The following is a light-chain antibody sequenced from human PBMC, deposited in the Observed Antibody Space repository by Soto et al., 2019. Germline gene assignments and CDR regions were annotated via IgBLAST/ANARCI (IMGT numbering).Light chain of an antibody. Sequence: QSALTQPASVSGSPGQSITISCTGTSSDVGGYNYVSWYQQHPGKAPKLMIYEVSNRPSGVSNRFSGSKSANTASLTISGLQAEDEADYYCSSYTSSSGPFYVFGTGTKVTVL. V-gene: IGLV2-14*01. CDR3: SSYTSSSGPFYV. CDR1: SSDVGGYNY. CDR2: EVS. J-gene: IGLJ1*01.